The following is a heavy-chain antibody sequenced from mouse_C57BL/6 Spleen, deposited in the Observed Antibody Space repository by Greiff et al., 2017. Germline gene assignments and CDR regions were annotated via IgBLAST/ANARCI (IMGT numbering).Heavy chain of an antibody. CDR2: INPNNGGT. Sequence: EVKLQQSGPELVKPGASVKISCKASGYTFTDYYMNWVKQSHGKSLEWIGDINPNNGGTSYNQKFKGKATLTVDKSSSTAYMELRSLTSEDSAVYYCARRSNHGAWFAYWGQGTLVTVSA. CDR3: ARRSNHGAWFAY. D-gene: IGHD6-1*01. CDR1: GYTFTDYY. V-gene: IGHV1-26*01. J-gene: IGHJ3*01.